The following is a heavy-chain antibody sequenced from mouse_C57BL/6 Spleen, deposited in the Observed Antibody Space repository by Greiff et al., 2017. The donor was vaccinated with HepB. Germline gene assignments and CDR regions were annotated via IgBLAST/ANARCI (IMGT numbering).Heavy chain of an antibody. CDR2: ISYDGSN. CDR1: GYSITSGYY. V-gene: IGHV3-6*01. J-gene: IGHJ1*03. D-gene: IGHD1-1*01. CDR3: ASYYGSSYGDWYFDV. Sequence: DVKVEESGPGLVKPSQSLSLTCSVTGYSITSGYYWNWIRQFPGNKLEWMGYISYDGSNNYNPSLKNRISITRDTSKNQFFLKLNSVTTEDTATYYCASYYGSSYGDWYFDVWGTGTTVTVSS.